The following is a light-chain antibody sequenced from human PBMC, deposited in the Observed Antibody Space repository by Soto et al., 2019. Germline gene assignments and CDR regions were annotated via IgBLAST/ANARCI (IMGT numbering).Light chain of an antibody. CDR3: QQCYNWPQWT. J-gene: IGKJ1*01. Sequence: EIVLTQSPATLSLSPGERATLSCRASRSVSIYLAWYQQKPGQAPRLLVYDASNRATGIPDRFSGSGSGTDFTLTISSLEPEDFAVYYCQQCYNWPQWTFGQGTKVDIK. CDR2: DAS. V-gene: IGKV3-11*01. CDR1: RSVSIY.